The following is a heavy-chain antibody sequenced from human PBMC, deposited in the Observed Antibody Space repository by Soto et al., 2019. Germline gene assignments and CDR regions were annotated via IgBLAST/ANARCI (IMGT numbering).Heavy chain of an antibody. V-gene: IGHV4-59*01. J-gene: IGHJ4*02. Sequence: SETLSLTCTVSGGSISSYYWSWIRQPPGKGLEWIGYIYYSGSTNYNPSLKSRVTISVDTSKNQFSLKLSSVTAADTAVYYCARGGTYYDFWSGYSGGFDYWGQGTLVTVSS. CDR3: ARGGTYYDFWSGYSGGFDY. CDR2: IYYSGST. CDR1: GGSISSYY. D-gene: IGHD3-3*01.